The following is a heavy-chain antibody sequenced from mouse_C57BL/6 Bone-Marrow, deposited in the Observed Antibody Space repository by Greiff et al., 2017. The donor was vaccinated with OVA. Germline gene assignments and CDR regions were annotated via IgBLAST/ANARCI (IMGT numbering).Heavy chain of an antibody. Sequence: EVKVVESGGGLVQSGRSLRLSCATSGFTFSDFYMEWVRQAPGKGLEWIAASRNKANDYTTEYIASVKGRFIVSRDTSQSILYLQMNALRAEDTAIYYCARDDYYGYFDVWGTGTTVTVSS. CDR1: GFTFSDFY. CDR2: SRNKANDYTT. J-gene: IGHJ1*03. V-gene: IGHV7-1*01. CDR3: ARDDYYGYFDV.